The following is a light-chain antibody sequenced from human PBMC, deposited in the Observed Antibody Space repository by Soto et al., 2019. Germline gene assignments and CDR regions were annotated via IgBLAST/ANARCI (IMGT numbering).Light chain of an antibody. CDR2: LGS. CDR1: QSVLYSSNNKNY. V-gene: IGKV2-28*01. J-gene: IGKJ5*01. Sequence: DIVMTQSPDSLAVSLGERVTINCKSSQSVLYSSNNKNYLAWYLQKPGQSPQLLIYLGSNRASGVPDRFSGSGSGTDFTLKISRVEAEDVGVYYCMQALQTPPTFGQGTRLEIK. CDR3: MQALQTPPT.